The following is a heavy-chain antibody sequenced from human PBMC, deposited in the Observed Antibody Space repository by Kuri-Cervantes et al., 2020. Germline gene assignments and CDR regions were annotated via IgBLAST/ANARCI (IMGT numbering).Heavy chain of an antibody. CDR3: AKSLPKYQLLSAIDY. D-gene: IGHD2-2*01. CDR2: ISYDGSNK. Sequence: LSLTCAASGFTFSSYGMHWVRQAPGKGLEWVAVISYDGSNKYYADSVKGRFTISRDNSKNTLYLQMNSLRAGDTAVYYCAKSLPKYQLLSAIDYWGQGTLVTVSS. V-gene: IGHV3-30*18. J-gene: IGHJ4*02. CDR1: GFTFSSYG.